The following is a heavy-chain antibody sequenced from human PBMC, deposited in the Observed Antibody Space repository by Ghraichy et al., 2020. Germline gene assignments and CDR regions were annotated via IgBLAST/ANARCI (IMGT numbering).Heavy chain of an antibody. CDR2: INPNSGGT. V-gene: IGHV1-2*02. CDR1: GYTFTGYY. D-gene: IGHD2-15*01. Sequence: ASVKVSCKASGYTFTGYYMHWVRQAPGQGLEWMGWINPNSGGTNYAQKFQGRVTMTRDTSISTAYMELSRLRSDDTAVYYCARRQYTLGYCSGGSCSTRGAFDIWGQGTMVTVSS. CDR3: ARRQYTLGYCSGGSCSTRGAFDI. J-gene: IGHJ3*02.